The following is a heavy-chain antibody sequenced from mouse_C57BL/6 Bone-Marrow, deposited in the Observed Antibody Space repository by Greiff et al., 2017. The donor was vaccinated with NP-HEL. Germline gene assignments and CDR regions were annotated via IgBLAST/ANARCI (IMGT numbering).Heavy chain of an antibody. CDR1: GYTFTSYG. J-gene: IGHJ3*01. Sequence: QVQLQQSGAELARPGASVKLSCKASGYTFTSYGISWVKQRPGQGLEWIGEIYPRSGNTYYNEKFKGKATLTADKSSSTAYMELRSLTSEDSAVYFCARSDYDYAWFAYWGQGTLVTVSA. V-gene: IGHV1-81*01. D-gene: IGHD2-4*01. CDR3: ARSDYDYAWFAY. CDR2: IYPRSGNT.